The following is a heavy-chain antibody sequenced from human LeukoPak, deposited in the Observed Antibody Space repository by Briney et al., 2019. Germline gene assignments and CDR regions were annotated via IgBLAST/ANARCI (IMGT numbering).Heavy chain of an antibody. Sequence: GGSLRLSCAASGFTFSDYTMNWVRQAPGKGLEWVSSISSSSYIYYADSVKGRFTTSRDNAKNSLSLQMKSLRAEDTAVYYCVRGEYSYGPLDYYYYMDVWGKGTTVTVSS. CDR1: GFTFSDYT. J-gene: IGHJ6*03. V-gene: IGHV3-69-1*01. CDR3: VRGEYSYGPLDYYYYMDV. CDR2: ISSSSYI. D-gene: IGHD5-18*01.